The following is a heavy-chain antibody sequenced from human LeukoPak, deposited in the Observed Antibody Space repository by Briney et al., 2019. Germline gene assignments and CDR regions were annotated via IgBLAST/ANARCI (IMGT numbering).Heavy chain of an antibody. CDR2: IYYSGST. CDR1: GGSISSSSYY. Sequence: SETLSLTCTVSGGSISSSSYYWGWIRQPPGKGLEWIGSIYYSGSTYYNPSLKSRVTISVDTSKNQFSLKLSSVTAADTAVYYCARTLDGYSYGYYFDYWGQGTLVTVSS. CDR3: ARTLDGYSYGYYFDY. D-gene: IGHD5-18*01. V-gene: IGHV4-39*01. J-gene: IGHJ4*02.